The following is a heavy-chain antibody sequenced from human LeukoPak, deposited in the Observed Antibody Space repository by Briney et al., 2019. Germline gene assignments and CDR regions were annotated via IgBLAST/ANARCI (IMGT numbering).Heavy chain of an antibody. D-gene: IGHD3-22*01. Sequence: GGSLRLSCAASGFTFRSYEIHWVRQAPGKGLEWISYISTSGDTMYYADSVKGRFTISRDNAKNSVYLHMNSLRAEDTAVYYCARVVDESYYYDSSGNPSGAVDIWGQGTTVTVSS. CDR3: ARVVDESYYYDSSGNPSGAVDI. CDR2: ISTSGDTM. CDR1: GFTFRSYE. V-gene: IGHV3-48*03. J-gene: IGHJ3*02.